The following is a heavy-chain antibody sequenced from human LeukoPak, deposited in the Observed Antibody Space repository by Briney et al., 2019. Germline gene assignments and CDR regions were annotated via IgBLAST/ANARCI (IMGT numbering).Heavy chain of an antibody. CDR1: GFTFDNYV. CDR3: AKGRYYTSSPDAFDI. Sequence: GGSLRLSCAASGFTFDNYVMTWVRQSAGKGLEWVSGISDSGSITYYADSVKGRFSLSRDNSKTTLYLQMNSLRAEDTAVYYCAKGRYYTSSPDAFDIWGQGTMVTVSS. V-gene: IGHV3-23*01. D-gene: IGHD6-6*01. CDR2: ISDSGSIT. J-gene: IGHJ3*02.